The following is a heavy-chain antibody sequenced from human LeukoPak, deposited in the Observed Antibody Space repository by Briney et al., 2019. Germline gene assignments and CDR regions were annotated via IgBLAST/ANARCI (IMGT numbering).Heavy chain of an antibody. D-gene: IGHD5-18*01. J-gene: IGHJ5*02. Sequence: GASVKVSCKASGGTFSSYAISWVRQAPGQGLEWMGRIIPILGIANYAQKFQGRVTITADKSTSTAYMELSSLRSGDTAVYYCARVGTGNAFDPWGQGTLVTVSS. V-gene: IGHV1-69*04. CDR1: GGTFSSYA. CDR2: IIPILGIA. CDR3: ARVGTGNAFDP.